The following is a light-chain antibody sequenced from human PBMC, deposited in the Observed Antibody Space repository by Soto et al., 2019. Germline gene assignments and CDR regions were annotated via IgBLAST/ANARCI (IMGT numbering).Light chain of an antibody. V-gene: IGLV2-23*01. CDR1: SSDVGSYNL. J-gene: IGLJ2*01. CDR3: CSYAGGSSWL. CDR2: EGS. Sequence: QSALTQPASVSGSPGQSITISCAGASSDVGSYNLVSWYQQHPGKAPKVLIYEGSKRPSGISDRFSGSNSGNMASLTISGLQAEDEADYYCCSYAGGSSWLFGGGTKLTVL.